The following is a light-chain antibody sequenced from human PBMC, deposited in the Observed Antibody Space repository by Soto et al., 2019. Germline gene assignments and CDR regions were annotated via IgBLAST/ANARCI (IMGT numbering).Light chain of an antibody. J-gene: IGKJ1*01. CDR1: QSVSSN. V-gene: IGKV3-15*01. Sequence: EIVMTQSPATLSVSPGERATLSCRASQSVSSNLAWYQQKPGQAPWLLIYGASTRATGIPARFSGSGSGTEFTHTISSLQSEDFAVYYCQQYNNWPPRGTFGQGTKVEIK. CDR3: QQYNNWPPRGT. CDR2: GAS.